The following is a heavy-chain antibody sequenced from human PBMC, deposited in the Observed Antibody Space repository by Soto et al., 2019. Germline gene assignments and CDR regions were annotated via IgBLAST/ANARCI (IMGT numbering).Heavy chain of an antibody. CDR1: GYTFTKYG. J-gene: IGHJ4*02. CDR2: ISGSSGNA. CDR3: AREMAGLGGEYDY. D-gene: IGHD3-16*01. V-gene: IGHV1-18*01. Sequence: QVQLVQSGAEVKNPGASVKVSCKTSGYTFTKYGVGWVRQAPGQGLEWMGWISGSSGNANYAEKVQGRITLTTDPSTSTAYIELRSLRSADTAVYYCAREMAGLGGEYDYWGQGTLVTVSS.